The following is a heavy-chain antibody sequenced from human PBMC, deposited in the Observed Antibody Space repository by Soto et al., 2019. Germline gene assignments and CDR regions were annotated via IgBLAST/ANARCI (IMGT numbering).Heavy chain of an antibody. CDR3: AKDSYAYSSSWYGGHYYYGMDV. CDR2: ISGSGGST. J-gene: IGHJ6*02. D-gene: IGHD6-13*01. V-gene: IGHV3-23*01. CDR1: GFTFSSYA. Sequence: GGSLRLSCAASGFTFSSYAMSWVRQAPGKGLEWVSAISGSGGSTYSADSVKGRFTISRDNSKTTLYLQMNSLGAEDTAVDYCAKDSYAYSSSWYGGHYYYGMDVWGQGTTVTVSS.